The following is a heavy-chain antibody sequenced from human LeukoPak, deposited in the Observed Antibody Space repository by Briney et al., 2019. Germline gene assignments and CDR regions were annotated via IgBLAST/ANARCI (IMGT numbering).Heavy chain of an antibody. CDR1: GGSISSSSYY. Sequence: SETLSLTCTVSGGSISSSSYYWSWIRQPPGRGLEWIGYVHNSGSTTYNPSLKSRGTIVLDTSRNQFSLRLSSVTAADTAVYYCTQGAGWLIDYWGQGILVSVSS. CDR3: TQGAGWLIDY. J-gene: IGHJ4*02. CDR2: VHNSGST. D-gene: IGHD3-16*01. V-gene: IGHV4-61*01.